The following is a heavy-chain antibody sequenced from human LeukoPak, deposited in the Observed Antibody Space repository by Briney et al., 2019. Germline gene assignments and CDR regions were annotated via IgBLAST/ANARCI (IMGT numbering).Heavy chain of an antibody. CDR2: TYYRSKWYN. CDR1: GDSVSSNSAA. Sequence: SQTLSLTCAISGDSVSSNSAAWNWIRQSPSSGLEWLGRTYYRSKWYNDYSVSVKSRITINPDTSKNQFSLQLNSLTPEHTAVYYCARGDYCSSTSCYSDAVDIWGQGTMVTVSS. D-gene: IGHD2-2*01. V-gene: IGHV6-1*01. J-gene: IGHJ3*02. CDR3: ARGDYCSSTSCYSDAVDI.